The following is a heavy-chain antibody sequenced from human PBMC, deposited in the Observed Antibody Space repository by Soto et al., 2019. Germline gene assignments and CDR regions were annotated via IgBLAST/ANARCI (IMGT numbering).Heavy chain of an antibody. CDR3: AREPISGDYVGAFDF. CDR1: GFTVSDNY. CDR2: IYTGGTT. D-gene: IGHD4-17*01. J-gene: IGHJ3*01. Sequence: EVHLVESGGDLVQPGGSLRLSCAASGFTVSDNYMSWVRQAPGKGLEWVSVIYTGGTTYYSDSVKGRFTISRDNSKNTLYLQMNTLRVEDTAVYYCAREPISGDYVGAFDFWGQGTMVTVSS. V-gene: IGHV3-66*01.